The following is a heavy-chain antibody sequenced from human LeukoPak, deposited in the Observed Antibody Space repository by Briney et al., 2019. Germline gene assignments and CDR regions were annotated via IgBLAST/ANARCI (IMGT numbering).Heavy chain of an antibody. J-gene: IGHJ6*03. Sequence: ASVKVSCKASGYTFTGYYMHWVRQAPGQGLEWMGWINPNSGGTNYAQKFQGRVTMTRDTSISTAYMELSRLRSDDTAVYYCARGGIDYGDYQILSTSKYYYYMDVWGKGTTVTISS. CDR2: INPNSGGT. CDR3: ARGGIDYGDYQILSTSKYYYYMDV. D-gene: IGHD4-17*01. V-gene: IGHV1-2*02. CDR1: GYTFTGYY.